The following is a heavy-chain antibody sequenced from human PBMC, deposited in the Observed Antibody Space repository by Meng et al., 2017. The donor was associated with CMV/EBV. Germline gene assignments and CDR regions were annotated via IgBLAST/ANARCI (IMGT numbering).Heavy chain of an antibody. CDR3: ARHFSSTSCSDY. V-gene: IGHV5-51*01. Sequence: KVSCKGSGYSFTSYWIGWVRQMPGKGLEWMGIIYPGHSDTRYSPSFQGQVTISADKSISTAYLQWSSLKASDTAMYYCARHFSSTSCSDYWGQGPLVTVSS. CDR2: IYPGHSDT. J-gene: IGHJ4*02. D-gene: IGHD2-2*01. CDR1: GYSFTSYW.